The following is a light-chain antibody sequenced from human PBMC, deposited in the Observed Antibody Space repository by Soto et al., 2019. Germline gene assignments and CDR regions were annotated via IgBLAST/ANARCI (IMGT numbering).Light chain of an antibody. CDR1: SSDVGGYNF. J-gene: IGLJ1*01. V-gene: IGLV2-14*03. Sequence: QSALTQPASVSGSPLQSITISCTGTSSDVGGYNFVTWYQQHPGEAPKLMIHDVSSRASGVPNRFSGSKSGTTASLTISGLQAEDEADYYCCSYASSTSYVFGTGTKVTVL. CDR3: CSYASSTSYV. CDR2: DVS.